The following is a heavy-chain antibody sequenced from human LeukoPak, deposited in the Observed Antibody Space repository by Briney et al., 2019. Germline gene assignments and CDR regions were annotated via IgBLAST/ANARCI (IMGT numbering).Heavy chain of an antibody. Sequence: SETLSLTCTVSGGSVSSSSYYWSWIRQPPGKGLECIGYIYYSGSTYYNPSLKSRVTISVDTSKNQFSLKLSSVTAADTAVYYCAKFYYYDSSGYYYYFDYWGQGTLVTVSS. J-gene: IGHJ4*02. CDR1: GGSVSSSSYY. V-gene: IGHV4-39*01. CDR2: IYYSGST. D-gene: IGHD3-22*01. CDR3: AKFYYYDSSGYYYYFDY.